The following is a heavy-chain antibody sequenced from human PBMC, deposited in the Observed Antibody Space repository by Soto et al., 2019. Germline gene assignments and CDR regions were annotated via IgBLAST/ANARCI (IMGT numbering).Heavy chain of an antibody. J-gene: IGHJ4*02. V-gene: IGHV3-48*02. D-gene: IGHD2-2*01. CDR1: GFTLSSHS. CDR2: INTSGTTI. Sequence: GSLRLSCAASGFTLSSHSMNWVRQAPGQGLEWISYINTSGTTIYYADSVQGRFTISRDNAKNFLYLQMNSLRNEDTAVYFCARDHVAAPAAPFDLWGQGTLVTVSS. CDR3: ARDHVAAPAAPFDL.